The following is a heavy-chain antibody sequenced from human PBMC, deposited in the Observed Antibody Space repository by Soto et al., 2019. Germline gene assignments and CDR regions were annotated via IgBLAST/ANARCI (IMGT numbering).Heavy chain of an antibody. Sequence: ASLKVSCKASGYTFTGYYMHWVRQAPGQGLEWMGWINPNSGGTNYAQKFQGWVTMTRDTSIRTAYMELSRLRSDDTAVYYWAREDYAGSLYYYYGMDVWGQGTTVTVSS. V-gene: IGHV1-2*04. J-gene: IGHJ6*02. CDR3: AREDYAGSLYYYYGMDV. CDR2: INPNSGGT. CDR1: GYTFTGYY. D-gene: IGHD4-17*01.